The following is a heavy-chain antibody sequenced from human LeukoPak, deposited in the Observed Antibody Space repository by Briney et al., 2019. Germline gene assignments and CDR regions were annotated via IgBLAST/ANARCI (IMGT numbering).Heavy chain of an antibody. V-gene: IGHV3-7*03. CDR1: GFTFSNYW. CDR2: IKQDGSEK. Sequence: GGSLRLSCAASGFTFSNYWMSWVRQAPGKGLEWVASIKQDGSEKYYVGSVKGRFTISRDNADNSLYLQMNSLRAEDTAVYYCARLRTFDYWGQGTLVTVSS. CDR3: ARLRTFDY. D-gene: IGHD1-14*01. J-gene: IGHJ4*02.